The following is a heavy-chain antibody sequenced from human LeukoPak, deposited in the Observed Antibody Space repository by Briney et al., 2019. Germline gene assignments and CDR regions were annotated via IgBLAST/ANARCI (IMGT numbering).Heavy chain of an antibody. CDR3: ARDLNWETY. CDR2: IKTDGSQI. V-gene: IGHV3-7*01. CDR1: GFTFGDYA. D-gene: IGHD7-27*01. J-gene: IGHJ4*02. Sequence: HPGGSLRLSCTASGFTFGDYAISWVRQAPGKGLEWVANIKTDGSQIYYVDSVKGRFTISRDNAKNSLYLQMNSLRAEDTAVYYCARDLNWETYWGQGTLVSVSS.